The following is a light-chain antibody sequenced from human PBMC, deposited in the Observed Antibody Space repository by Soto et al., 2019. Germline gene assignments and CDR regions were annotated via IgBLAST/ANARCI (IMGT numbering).Light chain of an antibody. Sequence: QAVVTQEPSLTVSPGGTVTLTCGSSTGAVTSGHYPYWFQQKPGQAPRTLIYDTNNKHSWTPARFSGSLLGGKATLTLSGAQPEDEADYYCLLSYRGAGEVFGGGTKLTVL. CDR3: LLSYRGAGEV. CDR1: TGAVTSGHY. V-gene: IGLV7-46*01. CDR2: DTN. J-gene: IGLJ2*01.